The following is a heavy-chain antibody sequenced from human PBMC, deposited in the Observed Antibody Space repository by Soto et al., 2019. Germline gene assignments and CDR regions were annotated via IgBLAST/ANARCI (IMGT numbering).Heavy chain of an antibody. Sequence: ASVKVSCKASGYTFTSYYMHWVRQAPGQGLEWMGIINPSGGSTSYAQKFQGRVTMTRDTSTSTVYMELSSLRSEDTAVYYCARRPFCGGDRYSAFLDVWGQGTTVTVSS. J-gene: IGHJ6*02. V-gene: IGHV1-46*01. CDR2: INPSGGST. CDR1: GYTFTSYY. CDR3: ARRPFCGGDRYSAFLDV. D-gene: IGHD2-21*02.